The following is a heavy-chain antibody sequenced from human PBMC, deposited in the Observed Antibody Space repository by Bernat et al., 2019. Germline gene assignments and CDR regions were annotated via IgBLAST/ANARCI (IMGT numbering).Heavy chain of an antibody. D-gene: IGHD2-2*01. CDR1: GFTFSSYA. Sequence: EVQLLESGGGLVQPGGSLRLSCAASGFTFSSYAMSWVRQAPGKGLEWISGISNSGGSKYYADSVKGRFTISRDNSKNTLYLQVNSLRAEDTAVYYCAKDYKSKYCTSTSCYEDDYWGQGTLVTVSS. CDR2: ISNSGGSK. CDR3: AKDYKSKYCTSTSCYEDDY. V-gene: IGHV3-23*01. J-gene: IGHJ4*02.